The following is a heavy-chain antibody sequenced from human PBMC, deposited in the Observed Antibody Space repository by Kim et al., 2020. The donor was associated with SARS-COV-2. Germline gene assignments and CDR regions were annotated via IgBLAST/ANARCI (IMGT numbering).Heavy chain of an antibody. J-gene: IGHJ4*02. V-gene: IGHV3-15*01. D-gene: IGHD3-22*01. Sequence: PVKGRFTISRDDSKNTLYLQMNSLKTEDTAVYYCTTDPNYYDSSGYYRNYWGQGTLVTVSS. CDR3: TTDPNYYDSSGYYRNY.